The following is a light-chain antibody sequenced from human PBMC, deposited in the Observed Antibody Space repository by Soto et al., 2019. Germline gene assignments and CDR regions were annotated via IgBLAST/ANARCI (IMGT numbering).Light chain of an antibody. Sequence: QAVVTQEPSLTVSPGGPVTLTCALTTGAVTSDYYPNWFQRKPGQAHRTLIYRTSNKHTRTPARFSGSLLGGKAALTPSGVQPEDEADYYCVLLYGGDWVFGGGTKVTLL. CDR1: TGAVTSDYY. J-gene: IGLJ3*02. CDR3: VLLYGGDWV. V-gene: IGLV7-43*01. CDR2: RTS.